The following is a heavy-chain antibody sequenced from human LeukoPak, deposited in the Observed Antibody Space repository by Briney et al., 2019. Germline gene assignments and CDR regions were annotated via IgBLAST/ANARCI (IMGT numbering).Heavy chain of an antibody. CDR3: ARDRFYDSSGYPFLYYYYGMDV. J-gene: IGHJ6*02. D-gene: IGHD3-22*01. CDR1: GSTFSSYA. V-gene: IGHV3-30-3*01. Sequence: GRSLRLSCAASGSTFSSYAMHWVRQAPGKGLEWVAVISYDGSNKYYADSVKGRFTISRDNSKNTLYLQMNSLRAEDTAVYYCARDRFYDSSGYPFLYYYYGMDVWGQGTTVTVSS. CDR2: ISYDGSNK.